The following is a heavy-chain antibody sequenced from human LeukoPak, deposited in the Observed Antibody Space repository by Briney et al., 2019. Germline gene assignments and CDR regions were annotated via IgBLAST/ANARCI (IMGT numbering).Heavy chain of an antibody. D-gene: IGHD3-10*01. V-gene: IGHV4-31*03. CDR2: IYYKGST. CDR1: GGSISSGGYY. Sequence: SQPLSLTCTVSGGSISSGGYYWSWIRQHPGKGLEWIGYIYYKGSTYYNPSLKSRVNISVDTSMNQFSLTLSSVTAADTAVYYCAREGLGSGAQVDYWGQGTLVPVAT. CDR3: AREGLGSGAQVDY. J-gene: IGHJ4*02.